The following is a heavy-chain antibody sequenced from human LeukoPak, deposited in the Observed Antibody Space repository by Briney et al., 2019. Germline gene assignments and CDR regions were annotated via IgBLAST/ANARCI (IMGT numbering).Heavy chain of an antibody. V-gene: IGHV4-59*08. CDR1: GGSISSYY. Sequence: PSETLSLACTVSGGSISSYYWSWIRQPPGKGLEWSGYIYYSGSTNYNPSLKSRVTISVDTSKNQFSLQLASVPAADTALYYCARLFFLDALDPYFDYWGQGTLVTVSS. CDR3: ARLFFLDALDPYFDY. CDR2: IYYSGST. D-gene: IGHD3/OR15-3a*01. J-gene: IGHJ4*02.